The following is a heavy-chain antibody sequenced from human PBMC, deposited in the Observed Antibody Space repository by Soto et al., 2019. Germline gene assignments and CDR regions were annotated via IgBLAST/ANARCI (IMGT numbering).Heavy chain of an antibody. D-gene: IGHD3-10*01. CDR3: ARLTRPRLVRGAMTFDI. V-gene: IGHV3-23*01. CDR2: ISRSGGST. Sequence: EVQLLESGGDLVQPGGSLRLSCAPSGFTFTNYAITWVRQAPGKGLEWVSGISRSGGSTYYADSVKGRFTISRDNSKNTLYLQMNSLSTEDTAVYYCARLTRPRLVRGAMTFDIWGQGIMVTVSS. J-gene: IGHJ3*02. CDR1: GFTFTNYA.